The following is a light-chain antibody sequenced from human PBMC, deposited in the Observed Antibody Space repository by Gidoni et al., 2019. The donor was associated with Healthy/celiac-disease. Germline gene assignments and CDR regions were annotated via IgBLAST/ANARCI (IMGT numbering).Light chain of an antibody. V-gene: IGKV3-15*01. CDR3: QQYNNWPFRLT. CDR2: GAS. Sequence: EIVMTQSPATLSVSPGERATLSCRASQSVSSNLAWYQQKPGQAPRLLIYGASTRATGIPARFSGSGSGTEFTLTISSLQSEDFAVYYCQQYNNWPFRLTFXGXTKVEIK. J-gene: IGKJ4*01. CDR1: QSVSSN.